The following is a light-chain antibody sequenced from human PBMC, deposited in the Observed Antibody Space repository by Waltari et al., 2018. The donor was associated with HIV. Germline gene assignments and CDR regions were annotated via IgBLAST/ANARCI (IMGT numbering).Light chain of an antibody. CDR2: RNN. CDR3: AAWDDSLSGSWV. V-gene: IGLV1-47*01. Sequence: QSVLTQPPSASGTPGQRVTISCSGSSSNIGSNYVYWYPQPPGTAPKLLIYRNNQRPSGVPDRFSGSKSGTSASLAISGLRSEDEADYYCAAWDDSLSGSWVFGGGTKLTVL. CDR1: SSNIGSNY. J-gene: IGLJ3*02.